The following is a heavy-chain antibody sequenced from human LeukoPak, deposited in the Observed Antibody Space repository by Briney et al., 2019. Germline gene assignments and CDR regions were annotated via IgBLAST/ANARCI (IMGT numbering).Heavy chain of an antibody. J-gene: IGHJ5*02. CDR1: GGSITYYY. D-gene: IGHD4-17*01. Sequence: PSETLSLTCTVSGGSITYYYWNWIRQPPGKGLEWIGYIYYSGSAKYNPSLKSRVTISVDTSKNQFSLKVSSVTAADTAVYYCAREPTTVTGWFDPWGQGTLVTVSS. CDR3: AREPTTVTGWFDP. CDR2: IYYSGSA. V-gene: IGHV4-59*01.